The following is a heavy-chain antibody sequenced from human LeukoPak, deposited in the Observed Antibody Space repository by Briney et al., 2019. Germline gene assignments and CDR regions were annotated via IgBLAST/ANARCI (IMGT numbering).Heavy chain of an antibody. CDR2: IYPGDSDT. J-gene: IGHJ6*03. D-gene: IGHD2-15*01. CDR3: AREYCSGGSCYQSTYYYMDV. CDR1: GYSFTSYW. Sequence: GESLKISCKGSGYSFTSYWIGWVRQMPGKGLEWMGIIYPGDSDTRYSPSFQGQVTISADKSISTAYLQWSSLKASDTAMYYCAREYCSGGSCYQSTYYYMDVWGKGTTVTVSS. V-gene: IGHV5-51*01.